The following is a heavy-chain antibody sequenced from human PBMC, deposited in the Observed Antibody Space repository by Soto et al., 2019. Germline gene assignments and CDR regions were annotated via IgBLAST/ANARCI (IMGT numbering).Heavy chain of an antibody. V-gene: IGHV3-30*03. D-gene: IGHD5-12*01. CDR2: ISYDGSNI. CDR3: AGGVRGVAKIAIGLYLDY. Sequence: QVQLVESGGGVVQPGRSLRLSCAASGFIFNSYVMHWLRQAPGKGLEWVAVISYDGSNIFYADSVKGRFTSSRDNSNNTRYLQMNSLRGDDTAVYYCAGGVRGVAKIAIGLYLDYWGQGTLVTTSS. J-gene: IGHJ4*02. CDR1: GFIFNSYV.